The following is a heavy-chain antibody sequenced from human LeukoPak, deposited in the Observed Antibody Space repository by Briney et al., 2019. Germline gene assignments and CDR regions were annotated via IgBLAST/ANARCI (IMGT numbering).Heavy chain of an antibody. Sequence: SETLSLTCTVSGGSISSSSYYWGWLRQPPGTGREWIGSIYYSGSTYYNPSLKSRVTISVDTSKNQFSLKLSSVTAADTAVYYCARLANTAYYDFWSGYFPNWFDPWGQGTLVTVSS. J-gene: IGHJ5*02. D-gene: IGHD3-3*01. CDR1: GGSISSSSYY. V-gene: IGHV4-39*01. CDR3: ARLANTAYYDFWSGYFPNWFDP. CDR2: IYYSGST.